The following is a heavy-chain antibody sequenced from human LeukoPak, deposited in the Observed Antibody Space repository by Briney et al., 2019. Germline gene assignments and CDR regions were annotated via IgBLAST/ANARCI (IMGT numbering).Heavy chain of an antibody. Sequence: PSQTLSLTCTVSGGSISSGDYYWSWIRQPPGKGLKWIGYIYYSGSTYYNPSLKSRVTISVDTSKNQFSLKLSSVTAADTAVYYCARDSRLHYYGMDVWGQGTTVTVSS. J-gene: IGHJ6*02. CDR3: ARDSRLHYYGMDV. V-gene: IGHV4-30-4*01. CDR2: IYYSGST. CDR1: GGSISSGDYY.